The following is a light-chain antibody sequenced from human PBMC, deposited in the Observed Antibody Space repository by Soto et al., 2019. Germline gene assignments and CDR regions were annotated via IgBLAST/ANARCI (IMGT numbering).Light chain of an antibody. CDR1: QGISNY. Sequence: DIQMTQSPSSLSASVGDRVTITCRASQGISNYLAWYQQKPGKVPKLLIYAASTLQSGVPSRLRGSGSGTDFSLIITSLKPEDVAAYYCQKYNNAPWTFGQGNKVEIK. CDR2: AAS. CDR3: QKYNNAPWT. V-gene: IGKV1-27*01. J-gene: IGKJ1*01.